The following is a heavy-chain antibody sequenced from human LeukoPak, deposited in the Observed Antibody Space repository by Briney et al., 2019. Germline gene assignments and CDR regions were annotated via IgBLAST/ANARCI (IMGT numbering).Heavy chain of an antibody. CDR1: GGSISSYY. J-gene: IGHJ2*01. D-gene: IGHD2-15*01. CDR2: IYYSGST. CDR3: ARDGLGGYFDL. Sequence: SETLSLTCTVSGGSISSYYWSWIRQPPGKGLEWIGYIYYSGSTNHNPSLKSRVTISVDTSKNQFSLKLSSVTAADTAVYYCARDGLGGYFDLWGRGTLVTVSS. V-gene: IGHV4-59*01.